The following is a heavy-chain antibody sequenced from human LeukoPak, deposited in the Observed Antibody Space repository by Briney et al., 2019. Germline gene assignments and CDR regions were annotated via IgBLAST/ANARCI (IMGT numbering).Heavy chain of an antibody. Sequence: GASVKLSCKVSGYTLTELSMHWVRQAPGKGLEWMGGFDPEDGETFYAQKFQDRVTMTEDTSTDTPYMDLSSLRSEDTAVYYCATDLTVVGATTVSAFDIWGQGTMVTVSS. D-gene: IGHD1-26*01. CDR2: FDPEDGET. CDR1: GYTLTELS. J-gene: IGHJ3*02. V-gene: IGHV1-24*01. CDR3: ATDLTVVGATTVSAFDI.